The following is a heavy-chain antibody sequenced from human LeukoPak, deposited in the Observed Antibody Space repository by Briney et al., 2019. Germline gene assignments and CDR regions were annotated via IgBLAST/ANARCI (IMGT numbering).Heavy chain of an antibody. V-gene: IGHV3-21*01. CDR3: ARDPSGSYYPRVSGALDI. Sequence: GGSLRLSCAASGFTFSSYSMNWVRQAPGKGLEWVSSISSSSSYIYYADSVKGRFTISRDNAKNSLYLQMNSLRAEDTAVYYCARDPSGSYYPRVSGALDIWGQGTMVTVSS. D-gene: IGHD1-26*01. CDR2: ISSSSSYI. J-gene: IGHJ3*02. CDR1: GFTFSSYS.